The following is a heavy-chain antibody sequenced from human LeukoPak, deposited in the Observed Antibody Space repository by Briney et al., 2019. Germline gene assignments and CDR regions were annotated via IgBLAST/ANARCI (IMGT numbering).Heavy chain of an antibody. Sequence: GGSLRLSCAASGFSFSSYGMSWVRQAPGKGLEWVSAISGSGGSTYYADSVKGRFTISRDNSKNTLYLQMNSLRAEDTAVYYCARAVGESLDYWGQGTLVTVSS. CDR1: GFSFSSYG. CDR3: ARAVGESLDY. CDR2: ISGSGGST. D-gene: IGHD1-26*01. V-gene: IGHV3-23*01. J-gene: IGHJ4*02.